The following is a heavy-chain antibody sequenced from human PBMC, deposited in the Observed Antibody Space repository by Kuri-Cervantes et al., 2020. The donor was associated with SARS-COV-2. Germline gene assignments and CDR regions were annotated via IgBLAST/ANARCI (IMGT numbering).Heavy chain of an antibody. D-gene: IGHD6-6*01. CDR1: GGSFSGYY. V-gene: IGHV4-34*01. Sequence: SETLSLTCAVYGGSFSGYYWSWIRQPPGKGLEWIGEINHSGSTNYNPSLKSRVTISVDTSKNQFSLKLSSVTAADTAVYYCARGFEKGHRAPEYSSSLVVFDPWGQGTLVTVSS. CDR3: ARGFEKGHRAPEYSSSLVVFDP. CDR2: INHSGST. J-gene: IGHJ5*02.